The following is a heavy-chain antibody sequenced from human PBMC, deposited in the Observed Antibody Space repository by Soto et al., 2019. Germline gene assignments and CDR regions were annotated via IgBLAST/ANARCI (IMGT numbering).Heavy chain of an antibody. CDR1: GFTFSSYS. D-gene: IGHD2-15*01. CDR3: ARDHPGGSTPGGY. CDR2: ISSSSSYI. V-gene: IGHV3-21*01. J-gene: IGHJ4*02. Sequence: RLSCAASGFTFSSYSMNWVRQAPGKGLEWVSSISSSSSYIYYADSVKGRFTISRDNAKNSLYLQMNSLRAEDTAVYYCARDHPGGSTPGGYWGQGTLVTVS.